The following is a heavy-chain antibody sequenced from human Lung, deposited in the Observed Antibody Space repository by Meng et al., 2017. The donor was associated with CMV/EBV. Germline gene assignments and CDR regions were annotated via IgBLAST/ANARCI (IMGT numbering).Heavy chain of an antibody. J-gene: IGHJ4*02. D-gene: IGHD2-8*01. V-gene: IGHV3-66*03. CDR3: ARRNFYCTNGVCYLDY. CDR2: TYRCGPTRCRRT. CDR1: KFTISINY. Sequence: GESXKISCAASKFTISINYLRWVRQAPGKGLEWVSFTYRCGPTRCRRTYYAGSVKGRFTISSDSSKNTLLLQMNSLRAEDTAVYYCARRNFYCTNGVCYLDYXGQGXLVTVSS.